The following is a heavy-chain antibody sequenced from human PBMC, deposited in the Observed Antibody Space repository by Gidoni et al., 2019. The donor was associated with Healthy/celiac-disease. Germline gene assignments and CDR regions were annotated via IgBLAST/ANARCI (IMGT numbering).Heavy chain of an antibody. CDR2: IYTSGSN. Sequence: HVQLQESGPGLVKPSQTLSLTCTVSGGSISRGSYYWSWIRQPAGKGLEWIGSIYTSGSNNYNPYLKSRVTISVDTSKNQFSLKLSSVTAADTAVYYCARGRGYCSSTSCPFDYWGQGTLVTVSS. V-gene: IGHV4-61*02. D-gene: IGHD2-2*01. CDR3: ARGRGYCSSTSCPFDY. CDR1: GGSISRGSYY. J-gene: IGHJ4*02.